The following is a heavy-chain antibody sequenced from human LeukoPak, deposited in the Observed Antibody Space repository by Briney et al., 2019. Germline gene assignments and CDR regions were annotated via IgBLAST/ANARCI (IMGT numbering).Heavy chain of an antibody. CDR3: ARDPRGDGYNVFFDY. Sequence: SETLSLTCTVSGGSISSSSYYWGWLRQPPGKGLEWIVSIYYSGSTYYNPSLKSRVTISVDTSKNQFSLKLSSVTAADTAVYYCARDPRGDGYNVFFDYWGQGTLVTVSS. V-gene: IGHV4-39*07. CDR1: GGSISSSSYY. CDR2: IYYSGST. J-gene: IGHJ4*02. D-gene: IGHD5-24*01.